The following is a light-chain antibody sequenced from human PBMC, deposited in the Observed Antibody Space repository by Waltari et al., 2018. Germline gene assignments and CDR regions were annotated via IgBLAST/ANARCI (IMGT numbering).Light chain of an antibody. J-gene: IGLJ2*01. Sequence: QSALAQPASVSGSPGQSITISCTGTSSDVGGYNLVSWYHKHPGKVPKLMIYEVIKRPSGVSNRFSGSKSGNTASLTISGLQAEDEADYYCCSYVGGSSLIFGGGTKLTVL. CDR2: EVI. CDR3: CSYVGGSSLI. CDR1: SSDVGGYNL. V-gene: IGLV2-23*02.